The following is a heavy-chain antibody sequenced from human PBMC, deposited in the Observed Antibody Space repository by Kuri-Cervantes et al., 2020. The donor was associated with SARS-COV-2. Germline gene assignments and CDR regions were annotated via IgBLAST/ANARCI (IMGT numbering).Heavy chain of an antibody. CDR1: GFTFSSYG. CDR2: ISWNSGSI. Sequence: SLKISCAASGFTFSSYGMHWVRQAPGKGLEWVSGISWNSGSIGYADSVKGRFTIFRDNAKNSLYLQMNSLRAEDTAVYYCARDCVYTSSSWFDPWGQGTLVTVSS. J-gene: IGHJ5*02. V-gene: IGHV3-9*01. D-gene: IGHD6-6*01. CDR3: ARDCVYTSSSWFDP.